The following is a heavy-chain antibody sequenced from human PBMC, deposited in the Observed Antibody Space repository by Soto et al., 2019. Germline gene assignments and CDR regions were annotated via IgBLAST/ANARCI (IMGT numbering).Heavy chain of an antibody. CDR3: AKPTPHEDDYGDYLPSDY. V-gene: IGHV3-23*01. J-gene: IGHJ4*02. D-gene: IGHD4-17*01. CDR2: ISGSGGST. CDR1: GFTFSSYA. Sequence: GGSLRLSCAASGFTFSSYAMSWVRQAPGKGLEWVSAISGSGGSTYYADSVKGRFTISRDNSKNTLYLQMNSLRAEDTAVYYCAKPTPHEDDYGDYLPSDYWGQGTLVTVSS.